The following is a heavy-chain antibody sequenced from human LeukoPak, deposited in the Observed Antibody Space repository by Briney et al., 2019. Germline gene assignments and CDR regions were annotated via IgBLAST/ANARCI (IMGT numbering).Heavy chain of an antibody. CDR1: GGSFSGYY. V-gene: IGHV4-34*09. CDR3: ARTSRIIVVVPAATGPFFDY. CDR2: INHSGST. J-gene: IGHJ4*02. Sequence: KSSETLSLTCAVYGGSFSGYYWSWIRQPPGKGLEWIGEINHSGSTYYNPSLKSRVTISVDTSKNQFSLKLSSVTAADTAVYYCARTSRIIVVVPAATGPFFDYWGQGTLVTVSS. D-gene: IGHD2-2*01.